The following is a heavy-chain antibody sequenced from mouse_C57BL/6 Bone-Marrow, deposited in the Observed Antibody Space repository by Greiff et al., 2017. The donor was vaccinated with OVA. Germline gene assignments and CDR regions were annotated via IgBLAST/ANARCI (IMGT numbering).Heavy chain of an antibody. CDR2: ISPGNSDT. CDR1: GYTFTSYW. Sequence: EVQLQQSGTVLARPGASVKMSCKTSGYTFTSYWMHWVKQRPGQGLEWIGAISPGNSDTSYNQKFKGKAKLTAVTSASTAYMELSSLTNEDSAVYYCTRSPITTVVARGFDYWGQGTTLTVSS. CDR3: TRSPITTVVARGFDY. J-gene: IGHJ2*01. V-gene: IGHV1-5*01. D-gene: IGHD1-1*01.